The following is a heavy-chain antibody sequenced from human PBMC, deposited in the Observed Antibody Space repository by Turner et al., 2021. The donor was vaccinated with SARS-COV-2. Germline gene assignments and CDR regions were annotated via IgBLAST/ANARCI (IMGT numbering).Heavy chain of an antibody. D-gene: IGHD3-3*01. Sequence: QLQLQASGPGLVKPSETLSLTCTVSGGSISSSTYYWGWIRQPPGKGLEWIGSIYYSGSTYYNPSLKSRVTISVDTSKNQFSLKLSSVTAADTAVYYCARTYYDFGSGYYGTPGYFDYWGQGTLVTVSS. J-gene: IGHJ4*02. V-gene: IGHV4-39*01. CDR3: ARTYYDFGSGYYGTPGYFDY. CDR1: GGSISSSTYY. CDR2: IYYSGST.